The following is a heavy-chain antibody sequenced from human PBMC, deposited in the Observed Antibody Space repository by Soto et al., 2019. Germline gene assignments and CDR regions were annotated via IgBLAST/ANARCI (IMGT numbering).Heavy chain of an antibody. V-gene: IGHV3-30-3*01. D-gene: IGHD2-15*01. CDR2: ISYDGSNK. CDR1: GFTFSSYA. J-gene: IGHJ6*02. Sequence: GGSLRLSCAASGFTFSSYAMHWVRQAPGKGLEWVAVISYDGSNKYYADSVKGRFTISRDNSKNTLYLQMNSLRAEDTAVYYCARDLVPKVAAFVYYYYGMDVWGQGTTVTVSS. CDR3: ARDLVPKVAAFVYYYYGMDV.